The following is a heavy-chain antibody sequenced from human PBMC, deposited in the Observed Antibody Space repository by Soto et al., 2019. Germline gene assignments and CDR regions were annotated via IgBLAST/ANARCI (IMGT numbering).Heavy chain of an antibody. J-gene: IGHJ5*01. CDR2: ISGYNGNA. V-gene: IGHV1-18*01. Sequence: QVQLVQSGAEVRKPGASVKVSFKASGYTFSIHGIIWVRQAPGQGLEWMGWISGYNGNAKYAQRFQGRVTMTTDTSTSTVYMDLRSLGSDDSAVYYCAREGSYGWYDCWGQGTLVTVAS. CDR3: AREGSYGWYDC. CDR1: GYTFSIHG. D-gene: IGHD2-15*01.